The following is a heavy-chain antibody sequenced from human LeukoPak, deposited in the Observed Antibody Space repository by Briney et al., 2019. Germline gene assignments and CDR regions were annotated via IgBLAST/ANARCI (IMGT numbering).Heavy chain of an antibody. CDR2: IRYDGSNK. Sequence: GGSLRLSCAASGFTFSSYGMHWVRQAPGKGLEWVAFIRYDGSNKNYADSVKGRFTISRDNSKNTLYLQMNSLRAEDTAVYYCARDHGDYYYYMDVWGKGTTVTVSS. J-gene: IGHJ6*03. D-gene: IGHD4-17*01. CDR1: GFTFSSYG. CDR3: ARDHGDYYYYMDV. V-gene: IGHV3-30*02.